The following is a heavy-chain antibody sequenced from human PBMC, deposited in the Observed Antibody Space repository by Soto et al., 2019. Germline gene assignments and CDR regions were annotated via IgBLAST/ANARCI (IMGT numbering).Heavy chain of an antibody. V-gene: IGHV5-51*01. CDR3: ARHITIFGVVDSYGMDV. D-gene: IGHD3-3*01. CDR2: IYPSDSDT. J-gene: IGHJ6*02. Sequence: GESLKISCKGSGYSFTTYWIGWVRQMPGKGLEWMGIIYPSDSDTRYSPSFQGQVTISADKSVNTAYLQWSSLKASDTAMYYCARHITIFGVVDSYGMDVWGQGTTVTVSS. CDR1: GYSFTTYW.